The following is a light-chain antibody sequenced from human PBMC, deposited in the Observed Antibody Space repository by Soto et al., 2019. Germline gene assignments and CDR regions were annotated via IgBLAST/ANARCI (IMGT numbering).Light chain of an antibody. CDR3: QQSYSTRWT. V-gene: IGKV1-39*01. CDR1: QSISSY. CDR2: AAS. J-gene: IGKJ1*01. Sequence: DIQMTQSPSSLSASVGDRVTITCRASQSISSYLNWYQQIPGKAPKLLIYAASSLQVGVPSRFSGSGSGTDFTLTINSLQPEDFATYYCQQSYSTRWTFGQGTKVEIK.